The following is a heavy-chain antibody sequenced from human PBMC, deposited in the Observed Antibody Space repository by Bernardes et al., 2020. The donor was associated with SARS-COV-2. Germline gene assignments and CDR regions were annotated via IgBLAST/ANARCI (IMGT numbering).Heavy chain of an antibody. D-gene: IGHD4-17*01. V-gene: IGHV2-5*02. J-gene: IGHJ4*02. Sequence: SAPTLVKPTQTLTLTFTFSGFSLSTSGVGVGWIRQPPGKALEWLALIYWDDDKRYSPSLKSRLTITKDTSKNQVVLTMTNMDPVDTATYYCAQTPGDGDYEGYCGQGTLVTGSS. CDR1: GFSLSTSGVG. CDR3: AQTPGDGDYEGY. CDR2: IYWDDDK.